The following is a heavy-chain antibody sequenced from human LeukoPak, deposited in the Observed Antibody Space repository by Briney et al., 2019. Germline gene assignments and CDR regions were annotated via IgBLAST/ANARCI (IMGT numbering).Heavy chain of an antibody. J-gene: IGHJ4*02. CDR3: ARGYCSSATCRHFDY. CDR1: GYAFTNYA. V-gene: IGHV1-18*01. CDR2: ISVYNGNT. Sequence: ASVKVSCKASGYAFTNYAISWVRQAPGQGLEWMGWISVYNGNTNYAQKLQGRVTMTADTSTTTAYMELRSLRSDDTTVYYCARGYCSSATCRHFDYWGQGALVTVSS. D-gene: IGHD2-2*01.